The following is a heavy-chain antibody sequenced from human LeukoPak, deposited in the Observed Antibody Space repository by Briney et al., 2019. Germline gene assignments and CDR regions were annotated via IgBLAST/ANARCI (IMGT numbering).Heavy chain of an antibody. V-gene: IGHV3-30*03. D-gene: IGHD4-17*01. Sequence: GGSLRLSCAASGFTFSSYGMHWVRQAPGKGLEWVAVISYDGSNKYYADSVKGRFTISRDNSKNTLYLQMNSLRAEDTAVYYCARANPWTTDDYYGMDVWGQGTTVTVSS. CDR2: ISYDGSNK. CDR3: ARANPWTTDDYYGMDV. CDR1: GFTFSSYG. J-gene: IGHJ6*02.